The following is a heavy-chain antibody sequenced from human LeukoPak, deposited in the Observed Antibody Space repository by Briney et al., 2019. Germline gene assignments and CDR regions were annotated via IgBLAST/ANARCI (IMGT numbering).Heavy chain of an antibody. CDR2: INPNSGGT. CDR1: AYTFTVYY. J-gene: IGHJ4*02. D-gene: IGHD6-13*01. Sequence: ASVTVSFSASAYTFTVYYLQWERQAPGPGLEWMGWINPNSGGTNYAQKFQGRVTMTRDTSISTAYMELSGLRSDDTAVYYCASGITAAPAYWGQGTLVTVSS. CDR3: ASGITAAPAY. V-gene: IGHV1-2*02.